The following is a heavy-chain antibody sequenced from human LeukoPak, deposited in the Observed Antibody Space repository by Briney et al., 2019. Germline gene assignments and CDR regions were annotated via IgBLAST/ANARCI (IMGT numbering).Heavy chain of an antibody. CDR1: GGSISSYY. V-gene: IGHV4-59*01. J-gene: IGHJ5*02. D-gene: IGHD3-10*01. CDR2: IYYSGST. CDR3: ARGAYGSGNNWFDP. Sequence: PSETLSLTCTVSGGSISSYYWSWIRQPPGKGLEWIGYIYYSGSTNYNPSLKSRVTISVDTSKNQFSLKLSSVTAADTAVYYCARGAYGSGNNWFDPWGQGTLVTVSS.